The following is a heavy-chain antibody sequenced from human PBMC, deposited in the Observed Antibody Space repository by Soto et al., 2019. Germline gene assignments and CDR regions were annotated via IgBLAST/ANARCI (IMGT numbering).Heavy chain of an antibody. D-gene: IGHD6-13*01. Sequence: ASVKVSCKASGYTFTGYYMHWVRQAPGQGLEWMGWINPNSGGTNYAQKFQGRVTMTRDTSISTAYMELSRLRSDDTAVYYCARATQYSSSLPLDRDWGQGTLVTVSS. J-gene: IGHJ4*02. CDR1: GYTFTGYY. CDR3: ARATQYSSSLPLDRD. CDR2: INPNSGGT. V-gene: IGHV1-2*02.